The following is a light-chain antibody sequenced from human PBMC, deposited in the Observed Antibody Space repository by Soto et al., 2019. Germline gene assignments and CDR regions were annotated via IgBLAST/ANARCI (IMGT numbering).Light chain of an antibody. Sequence: EIVMTHSPATLSVSPEDRVTLSCRASQNVRRNIAWYQQKPGQAPSLLIFGAITRATGIPARFSGSGSGTEFTLTISSLQSEDSAIYYCQHYNVWPPWTFGQGTKVDI. CDR2: GAI. J-gene: IGKJ1*01. CDR3: QHYNVWPPWT. CDR1: QNVRRN. V-gene: IGKV3-15*01.